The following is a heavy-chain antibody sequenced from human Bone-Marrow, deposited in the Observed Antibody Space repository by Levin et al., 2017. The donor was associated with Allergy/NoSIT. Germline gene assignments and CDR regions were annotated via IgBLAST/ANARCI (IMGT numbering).Heavy chain of an antibody. V-gene: IGHV4-59*12. CDR1: GGSISSYY. D-gene: IGHD5-24*01. Sequence: GSLRLSCTVSGGSISSYYWSWIRQSPGKGLEWIGYIYHNGDTRYNPSLKSRVTISVDTSKNQFSLKVNSVTAADTAVYYCARDGYNAIDSWGQGTLVTVSS. CDR3: ARDGYNAIDS. J-gene: IGHJ4*02. CDR2: IYHNGDT.